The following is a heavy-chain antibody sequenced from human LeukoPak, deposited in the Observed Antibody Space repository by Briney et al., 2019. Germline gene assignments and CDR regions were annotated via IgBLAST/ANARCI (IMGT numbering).Heavy chain of an antibody. CDR2: IYYSGST. V-gene: IGHV4-61*01. J-gene: IGHJ4*02. CDR3: ARGVTIFGVIRGFDY. Sequence: PSETLSLTCAVSGYSISSGYYWSWIRQPPGQGLEWIGYIYYSGSTNYNPSLKSRVTISVDTSKNQFSLKLSSVTAADTAVYYCARGVTIFGVIRGFDYWGQGTLVTVSS. D-gene: IGHD3-3*01. CDR1: GYSISSGYY.